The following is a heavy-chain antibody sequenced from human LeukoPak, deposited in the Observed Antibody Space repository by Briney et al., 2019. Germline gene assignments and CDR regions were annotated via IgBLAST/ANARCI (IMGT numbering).Heavy chain of an antibody. V-gene: IGHV1-2*02. CDR2: ISPKSGGT. D-gene: IGHD3-10*01. Sequence: ASVNVSCTASGYSFTGHYMHWVRQAPGQGLEWMGWISPKSGGTNYAQKFQGRVTMTRDTSISTAYMDMSSLRSDDTAVYYCARNLWFGESSDAFDMWGQGTMVTVSS. J-gene: IGHJ3*02. CDR1: GYSFTGHY. CDR3: ARNLWFGESSDAFDM.